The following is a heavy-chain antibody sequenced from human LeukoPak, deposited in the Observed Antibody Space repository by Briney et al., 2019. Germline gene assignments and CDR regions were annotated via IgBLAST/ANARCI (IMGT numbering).Heavy chain of an antibody. Sequence: GESLQISCKGSGYSFSNDWIGWVRQMPGKGLEWMGIIYPGDSDTRYSPSFQGQVTISADKSISTAYLQWSSLGASDTAVYYCARRGCNGGSCYAYWGQGTLVTVSS. CDR1: GYSFSNDW. CDR2: IYPGDSDT. V-gene: IGHV5-51*01. CDR3: ARRGCNGGSCYAY. D-gene: IGHD2-15*01. J-gene: IGHJ4*02.